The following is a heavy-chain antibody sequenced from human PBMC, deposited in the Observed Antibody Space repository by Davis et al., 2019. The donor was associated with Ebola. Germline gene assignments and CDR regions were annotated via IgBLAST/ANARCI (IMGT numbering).Heavy chain of an antibody. CDR2: ISGSGGST. V-gene: IGHV3-23*01. CDR1: GFTFSSYA. CDR3: TSSSWYGAEDY. D-gene: IGHD6-13*01. J-gene: IGHJ4*02. Sequence: GGSLRLSCAASGFTFSSYAMSWVRQAPGKGLEWVSAISGSGGSTYYADSVKGRFTISRDDSKNTAYLQMNSLKTEDTAVYYCTSSSWYGAEDYWGQGTLVTVSS.